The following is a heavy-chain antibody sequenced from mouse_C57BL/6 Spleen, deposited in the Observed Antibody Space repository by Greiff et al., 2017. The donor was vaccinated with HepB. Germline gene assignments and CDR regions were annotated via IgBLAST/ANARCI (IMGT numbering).Heavy chain of an antibody. CDR3: AREKVNWDPAWFAY. V-gene: IGHV1-72*01. CDR2: IDPNSGGT. J-gene: IGHJ3*01. Sequence: QVQLKQPGAELVKPGASVKLSCKASGYTFTSYWMHWVKQRPGRGLEWIGRIDPNSGGTKYNEKFKSKATLTVDKPSSTAYMQLSSLTSEDSAVYYCAREKVNWDPAWFAYWGQGTLVTVSA. CDR1: GYTFTSYW. D-gene: IGHD4-1*01.